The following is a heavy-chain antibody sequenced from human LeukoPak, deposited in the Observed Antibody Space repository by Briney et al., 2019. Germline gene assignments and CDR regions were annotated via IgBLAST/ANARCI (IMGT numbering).Heavy chain of an antibody. Sequence: GGSLRLSCAASGFTFSTYSMNWVRQAPGKGLEWVGVISYDGSNKYYADSVKGRFTISRDNSKNTLYLQMNSLRAEDTAVYYCARDQGGRTYSNLLFDYWGQGTLVTVSS. J-gene: IGHJ4*02. D-gene: IGHD4-11*01. V-gene: IGHV3-30*03. CDR1: GFTFSTYS. CDR2: ISYDGSNK. CDR3: ARDQGGRTYSNLLFDY.